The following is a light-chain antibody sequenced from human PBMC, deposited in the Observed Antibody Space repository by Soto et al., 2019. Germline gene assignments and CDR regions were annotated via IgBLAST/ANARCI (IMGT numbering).Light chain of an antibody. CDR1: QSVSSN. CDR3: QQYNNWPPWT. CDR2: GAS. Sequence: EIVMTQSPATLSVSPGERATLSCRASQSVSSNLAWDQQTPGQAPRLLIYGASTRATGIPARFSGSGSGTEFTPTISSLQSEDFAVYYCQQYNNWPPWTFGQGTKVDIK. J-gene: IGKJ1*01. V-gene: IGKV3-15*01.